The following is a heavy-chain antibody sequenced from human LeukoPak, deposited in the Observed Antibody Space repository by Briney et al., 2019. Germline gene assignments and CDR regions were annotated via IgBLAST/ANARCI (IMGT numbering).Heavy chain of an antibody. V-gene: IGHV4-59*08. CDR3: TRHVEMATYWYFDL. Sequence: SETLSLTCSVSGGSISSYYWSWTRQPPGKVLEWIGYIYYSGSTNYNSSLKSRVTITVDTSKNQFSLKLSSVTAADTAVYYCTRHVEMATYWYFDLWGRGTLVTVSS. D-gene: IGHD5-24*01. CDR1: GGSISSYY. J-gene: IGHJ2*01. CDR2: IYYSGST.